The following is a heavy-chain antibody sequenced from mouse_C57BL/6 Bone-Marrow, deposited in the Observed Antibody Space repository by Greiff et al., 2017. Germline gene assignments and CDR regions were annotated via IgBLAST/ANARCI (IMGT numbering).Heavy chain of an antibody. Sequence: QVTLKESGPGILQPSQTLSLTCSFSGFSLSTFGMGVGWIRQPSGKGLEWLAHIWWDDDKYYNPALKSRLTISKDTSKNQVFLTSANVDTADTATYSCARLPFYYAMDYWGQGTSVTVSS. CDR2: IWWDDDK. CDR1: GFSLSTFGMG. V-gene: IGHV8-8*01. J-gene: IGHJ4*01. CDR3: ARLPFYYAMDY.